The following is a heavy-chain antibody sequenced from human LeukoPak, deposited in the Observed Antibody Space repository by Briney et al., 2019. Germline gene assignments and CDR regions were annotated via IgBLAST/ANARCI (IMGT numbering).Heavy chain of an antibody. V-gene: IGHV3-21*01. Sequence: GGSLRLSCAASGFTFSSYTMNWVRQAPGKGLEWVSSISSSSSYMYYADSVKGRFTISRDNSKNTLYLQRSSLRAEDTAVYYCAKDNAERGVISAFDIWGQGTMVTVSS. CDR1: GFTFSSYT. CDR2: ISSSSSYM. J-gene: IGHJ3*02. D-gene: IGHD3-16*02. CDR3: AKDNAERGVISAFDI.